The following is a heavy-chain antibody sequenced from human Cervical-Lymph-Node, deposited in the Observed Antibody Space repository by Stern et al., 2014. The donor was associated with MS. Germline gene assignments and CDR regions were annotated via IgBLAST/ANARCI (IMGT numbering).Heavy chain of an antibody. J-gene: IGHJ4*02. CDR3: AHSSPRVDGLDY. CDR2: IFWDDDK. V-gene: IGHV2-5*02. CDR1: GFSLSTRGVA. D-gene: IGHD5-24*01. Sequence: QVTLKESGPTLVKPTQTLTLTCTFSGFSLSTRGVAVAWIRQPPGKALEWLALIFWDDDKRYTPALKSRLTIPRDTSKNQVVLTLTNVDPVDTGTYCAHSSPRVDGLDYWGQGTLVAVSS.